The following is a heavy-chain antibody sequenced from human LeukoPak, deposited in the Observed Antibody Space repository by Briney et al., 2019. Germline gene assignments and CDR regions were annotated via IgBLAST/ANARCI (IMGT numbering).Heavy chain of an antibody. CDR2: ISYDGGNK. CDR3: ARESGSRSYYYYMDV. D-gene: IGHD2-2*01. Sequence: GGSLRLSCAASGFTFSSYDMHWVRQAPGKGLEWVTLISYDGGNKYYGDSVKGRFTISRDKDKNSVYLQMTSLRAEDTAVYYCARESGSRSYYYYMDVWGKGTTVTVSS. J-gene: IGHJ6*03. V-gene: IGHV3-30*03. CDR1: GFTFSSYD.